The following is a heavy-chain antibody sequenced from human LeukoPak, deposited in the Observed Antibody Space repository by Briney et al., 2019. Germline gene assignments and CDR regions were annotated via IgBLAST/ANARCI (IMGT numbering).Heavy chain of an antibody. V-gene: IGHV3-23*01. J-gene: IGHJ4*02. Sequence: PGGSLRLSCAASGFTFRSYAMSWVRQAPGKGLEWVSAIRGPGSTTYYADSVKGRFTISRDNSKNTLYLQMNSLRAEDTAVYYCAKTHTINWAFDYWGQGTLVTVSS. D-gene: IGHD3-10*01. CDR3: AKTHTINWAFDY. CDR2: IRGPGSTT. CDR1: GFTFRSYA.